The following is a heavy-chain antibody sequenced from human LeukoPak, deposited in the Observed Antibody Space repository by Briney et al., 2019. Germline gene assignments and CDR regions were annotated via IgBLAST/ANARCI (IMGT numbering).Heavy chain of an antibody. J-gene: IGHJ3*02. Sequence: GGSLRLSCTASGFTFGDFAMSWVRQAPGKGLEWVGNINQGGSQKYYVDSVKGRFTLSRDIAENSLFLQLNNLRVDDTALYYCARGSTMDYYTFDIWGQGTLVTVSS. CDR2: INQGGSQK. CDR1: GFTFGDFA. CDR3: ARGSTMDYYTFDI. D-gene: IGHD3-10*01. V-gene: IGHV3-7*01.